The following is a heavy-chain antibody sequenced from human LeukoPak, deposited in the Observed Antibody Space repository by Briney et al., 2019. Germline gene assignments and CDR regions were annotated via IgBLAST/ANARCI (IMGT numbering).Heavy chain of an antibody. Sequence: SETLSLTCTVSGGSVSNSLYYWSWIRQPPGKGLEWIGYIYYSGSTNYNPSLKSRVTISVDTSKNQFSLKLSSVTAADTAVYYCAREAPISDYYDSSGYFDYWGQGTLVTVSS. V-gene: IGHV4-61*01. J-gene: IGHJ4*02. CDR2: IYYSGST. CDR3: AREAPISDYYDSSGYFDY. D-gene: IGHD3-22*01. CDR1: GGSVSNSLYY.